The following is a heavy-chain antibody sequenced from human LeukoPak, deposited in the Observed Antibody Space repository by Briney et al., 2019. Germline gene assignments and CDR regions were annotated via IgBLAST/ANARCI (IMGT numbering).Heavy chain of an antibody. CDR3: ARANSDWFGLLPD. D-gene: IGHD3-9*01. CDR1: GVSISSFY. CDR2: IYPGGST. V-gene: IGHV4-4*07. Sequence: SETLSLTCTVSGVSISSFYWSWIRQPAGKGLEWIGRIYPGGSTSYNPSLKSRVTMSEDTSQNQFSLKLSSVTAADTAVYYCARANSDWFGLLPDWGQGILVAVSS. J-gene: IGHJ4*02.